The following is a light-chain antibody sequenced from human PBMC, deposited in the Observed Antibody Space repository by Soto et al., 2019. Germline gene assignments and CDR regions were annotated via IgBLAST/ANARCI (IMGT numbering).Light chain of an antibody. CDR2: YDD. V-gene: IGLV1-36*01. CDR3: SAWDDTLNGFV. CDR1: SFNIGDNA. J-gene: IGLJ1*01. Sequence: QSVLTQPPSVADAPRQRVTISCSGSSFNIGDNAVNWYQQFPGKAPKLLIYYDDLLPSGVSDRFSGSKSGTSASLVISGLQSDDEADYYCSAWDDTLNGFVFGTGTKLTVX.